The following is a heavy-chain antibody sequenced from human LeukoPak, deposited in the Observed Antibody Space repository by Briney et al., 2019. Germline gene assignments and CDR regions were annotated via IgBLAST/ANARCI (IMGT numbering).Heavy chain of an antibody. CDR2: INPNSGGT. Sequence: ASVKVSCKASGGTFSSYAISWVRQAPGQGLEWMGWINPNSGGTNYAQKFQGRVTMTRDTSISTAYMELSRLRSDDTAVYYCARWSYYAPYYNWFDPWGQGTLVTVSS. D-gene: IGHD3-10*01. V-gene: IGHV1-2*02. J-gene: IGHJ5*02. CDR1: GGTFSSYA. CDR3: ARWSYYAPYYNWFDP.